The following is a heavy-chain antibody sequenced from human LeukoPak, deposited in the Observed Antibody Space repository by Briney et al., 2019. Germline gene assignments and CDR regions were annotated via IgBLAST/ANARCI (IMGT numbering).Heavy chain of an antibody. V-gene: IGHV3-49*03. CDR2: IRSKAYGGTT. D-gene: IGHD3-22*01. J-gene: IGHJ4*02. CDR1: GFTFGDYA. CDR3: TRDVYDSSGYYSDY. Sequence: GGSLRLSCTASGFTFGDYAMSWFRQAPGKGLEWVGFIRSKAYGGTTEYAASVKGRFTISRDDSKSIAYLQMNSLKTEDTAVYYCTRDVYDSSGYYSDYWGQGTLATVSS.